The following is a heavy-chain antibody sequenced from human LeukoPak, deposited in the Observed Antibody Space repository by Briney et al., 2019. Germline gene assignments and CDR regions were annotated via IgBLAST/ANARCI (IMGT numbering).Heavy chain of an antibody. J-gene: IGHJ1*01. CDR2: ISTSSSYI. V-gene: IGHV3-21*04. D-gene: IGHD3-22*01. Sequence: GGSLRLSCAASGFTFSSHSMTWVRQAPGKGLEWVSSISTSSSYIYYADSVKGRFTISRDNAKNSLYLQMNSLRAEDTALYYCAGTYYYDSSGFYPEFFQHWGQGTLVIISS. CDR1: GFTFSSHS. CDR3: AGTYYYDSSGFYPEFFQH.